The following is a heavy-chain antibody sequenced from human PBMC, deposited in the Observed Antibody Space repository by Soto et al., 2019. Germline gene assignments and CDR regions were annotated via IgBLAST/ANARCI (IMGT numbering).Heavy chain of an antibody. J-gene: IGHJ6*02. Sequence: QVQLQESGPGLVKPSETLSLTCSVSGGSITSHYCSWFRQPPGKGLEWIGYIHHSGSTSYNPSLKTRLTLSVDTSKTHVSLKVRSVTAADTALYYCASPGFAPLHGLLDVWRPGPTVTVSS. V-gene: IGHV4-59*08. CDR1: GGSITSHY. CDR3: ASPGFAPLHGLLDV. CDR2: IHHSGST.